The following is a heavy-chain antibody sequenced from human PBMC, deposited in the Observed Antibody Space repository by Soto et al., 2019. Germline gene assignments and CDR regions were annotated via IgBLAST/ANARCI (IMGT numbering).Heavy chain of an antibody. J-gene: IGHJ3*02. CDR1: GFTFDDYA. CDR2: ISWNSGSI. Sequence: PGGSLRLCCAASGFTFDDYAMHWVRQAPGKGLEWVSGISWNSGSIGYADSVKGRFTISRDNAKNSLYLQMNSLRAEDTALYYCAKDSPTEVAVAGTGHDAFDIWGQGTMVTVSS. V-gene: IGHV3-9*01. D-gene: IGHD6-19*01. CDR3: AKDSPTEVAVAGTGHDAFDI.